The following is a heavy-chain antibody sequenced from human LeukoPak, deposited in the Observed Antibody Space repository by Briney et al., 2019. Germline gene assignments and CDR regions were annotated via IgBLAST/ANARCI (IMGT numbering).Heavy chain of an antibody. CDR2: INHSGST. D-gene: IGHD3-22*01. Sequence: PSETLSLTCTVSGGSISSYYWSWIRQPPGKGLEWIGEINHSGSTNYNPSLKSRVTISVDTSKNQFSLKLSSVTAADTAVYYCARVDDSSGYYLGYWGQGTLVTVSS. CDR3: ARVDDSSGYYLGY. J-gene: IGHJ4*02. V-gene: IGHV4-34*01. CDR1: GGSISSYY.